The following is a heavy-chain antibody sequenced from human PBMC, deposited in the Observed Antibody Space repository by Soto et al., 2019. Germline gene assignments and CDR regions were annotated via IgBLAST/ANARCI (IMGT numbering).Heavy chain of an antibody. CDR3: ARALGDYGDC. CDR1: GFTFSSYA. D-gene: IGHD4-17*01. Sequence: GGSLRLSCAASGFTFSSYAMHWVRQAPGKGLEWVAVISYDGSNKYYADSVKGRFTISRDNSKNTLYLQMNSLRVEDTDVYYCARALGDYGDCWGQGTLVTVSS. J-gene: IGHJ4*02. V-gene: IGHV3-30-3*01. CDR2: ISYDGSNK.